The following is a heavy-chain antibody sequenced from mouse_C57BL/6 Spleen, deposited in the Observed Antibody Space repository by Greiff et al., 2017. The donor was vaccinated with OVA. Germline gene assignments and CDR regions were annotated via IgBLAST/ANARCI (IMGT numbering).Heavy chain of an antibody. J-gene: IGHJ3*01. CDR3: ARGGKAWFAY. CDR1: GYSFTGYY. CDR2: INPSTGGT. V-gene: IGHV1-42*01. Sequence: EVQLQQSGPELVKPGASVKISCKASGYSFTGYYMNWVKQSPEKSLEWIGEINPSTGGTTYNQKFKAKATLTVDKSSSTAYMQLKSLTSEDSAVYYCARGGKAWFAYWGQGTLVTVSA.